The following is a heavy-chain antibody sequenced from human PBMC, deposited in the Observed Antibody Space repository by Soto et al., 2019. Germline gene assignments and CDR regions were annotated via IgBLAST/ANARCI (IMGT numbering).Heavy chain of an antibody. V-gene: IGHV3-48*03. CDR1: GFTFSSYE. CDR3: ARDKYGDQYSFDY. D-gene: IGHD4-17*01. Sequence: GGSPRLSCAASGFTFSSYEMNWVRQAPGKGLEWVTYISSSGSTIYYADSVKGRFTISRDDAKNSLHLQMNSLRAEDTAVYYCARDKYGDQYSFDYWGQGTLVTVSS. J-gene: IGHJ4*02. CDR2: ISSSGSTI.